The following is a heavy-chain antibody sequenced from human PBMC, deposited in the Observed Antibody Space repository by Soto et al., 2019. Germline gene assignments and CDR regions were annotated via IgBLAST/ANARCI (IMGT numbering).Heavy chain of an antibody. V-gene: IGHV3-23*01. CDR2: ISGSGGST. D-gene: IGHD6-6*01. CDR1: GFTFSSYA. Sequence: EVQLLESGGGLVQPGGSLRLSCAASGFTFSSYAMSWVRQAPGKGLQWVSAISGSGGSTYYADSVKGRFTISRDNSKNTLYLQMNSLRAEDTAVYFCAKTKYSSSSCHFDYWGQGTLVTVSS. J-gene: IGHJ4*02. CDR3: AKTKYSSSSCHFDY.